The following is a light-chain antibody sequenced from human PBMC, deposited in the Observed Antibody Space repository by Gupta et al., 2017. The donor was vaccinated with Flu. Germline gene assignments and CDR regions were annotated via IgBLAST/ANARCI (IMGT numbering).Light chain of an antibody. V-gene: IGKV1-39*01. CDR1: RSINTF. CDR3: QQAHTVPYF. CDR2: SAS. J-gene: IGKJ2*01. Sequence: IQMTQSPSSLSASVGDTVTITCRASRSINTFLNWYQQRPDTAPKLLIYSASTLQRGVPSRFSGSGSETAFTLTITSVQREDFATYYCQQAHTVPYFFGQGTKLDI.